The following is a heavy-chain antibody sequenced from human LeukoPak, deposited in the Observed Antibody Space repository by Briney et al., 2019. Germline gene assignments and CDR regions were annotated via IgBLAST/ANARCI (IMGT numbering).Heavy chain of an antibody. D-gene: IGHD3-16*02. Sequence: SETLSLTCTVSGGSISSSSYYWGWIRQPPGKGLEWIGSIYYSGSTYYNPSLKSRVTISADTSKTQFSLKLSSVTAADTAVYYCAGGPAMITFGGVIGTDNWFDPWGQGTLVTVSS. CDR2: IYYSGST. J-gene: IGHJ5*02. V-gene: IGHV4-39*01. CDR1: GGSISSSSYY. CDR3: AGGPAMITFGGVIGTDNWFDP.